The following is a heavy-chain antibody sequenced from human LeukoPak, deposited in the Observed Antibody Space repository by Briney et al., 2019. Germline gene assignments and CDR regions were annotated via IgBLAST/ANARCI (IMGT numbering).Heavy chain of an antibody. CDR1: GGSFSGYY. CDR3: ARERLGELSYFDY. Sequence: SATLSLTCAVYGGSFSGYYWSWIRQPPGKGLEWIGEINHSGSTNYNPSLKSRVTISVDTSKNQFSLKLSSVTASDTAVYYCARERLGELSYFDYWGQGTLVTVSS. V-gene: IGHV4-34*01. D-gene: IGHD3-16*02. J-gene: IGHJ4*02. CDR2: INHSGST.